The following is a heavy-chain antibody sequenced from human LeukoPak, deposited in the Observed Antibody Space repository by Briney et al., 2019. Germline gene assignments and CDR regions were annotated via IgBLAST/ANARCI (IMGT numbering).Heavy chain of an antibody. CDR2: TRNKANSYTT. Sequence: GGSLRLSCAASGFTFSDYYMDWVRQAPGKGLEWVGRTRNKANSYTTEYAASVKGRFTTSRDDSKNSVFLQMNSLRAEDTAVYYCARDYAYGSGSYFMTRYYYYYYMDVWGKGTTVTVSS. J-gene: IGHJ6*03. CDR1: GFTFSDYY. CDR3: ARDYAYGSGSYFMTRYYYYYYMDV. V-gene: IGHV3-72*01. D-gene: IGHD3-10*01.